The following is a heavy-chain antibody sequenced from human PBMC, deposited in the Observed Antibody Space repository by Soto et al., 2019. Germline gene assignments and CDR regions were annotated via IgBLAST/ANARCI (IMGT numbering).Heavy chain of an antibody. D-gene: IGHD3-22*01. CDR2: IKSKTDGETT. J-gene: IGHJ4*02. V-gene: IGHV3-15*01. Sequence: GGSLRLSCAASGFTFSNAWMSWVRQAPGKGLEWVGRIKSKTDGETTDYAAPVKGRFTISRDDSKNTLYLQMNSLKTEDTAVYYCTTGVIVVVITTDYWGQGTLVNV. CDR1: GFTFSNAW. CDR3: TTGVIVVVITTDY.